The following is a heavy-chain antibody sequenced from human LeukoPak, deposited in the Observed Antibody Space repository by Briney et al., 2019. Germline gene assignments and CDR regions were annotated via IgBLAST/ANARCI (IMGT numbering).Heavy chain of an antibody. V-gene: IGHV1-18*01. J-gene: IGHJ6*02. CDR1: GYTFTSYG. D-gene: IGHD3-9*01. Sequence: ASVKVSCKASGYTFTSYGISWVRQAPGQGLEWMGWISAYNGNTNYAQKLQGRVTMTTDTSTSTAYMELSSLRSEDTAVYYCARVGEYYDILTGYPNYYYYGMDVWGQGTTVTVSS. CDR3: ARVGEYYDILTGYPNYYYYGMDV. CDR2: ISAYNGNT.